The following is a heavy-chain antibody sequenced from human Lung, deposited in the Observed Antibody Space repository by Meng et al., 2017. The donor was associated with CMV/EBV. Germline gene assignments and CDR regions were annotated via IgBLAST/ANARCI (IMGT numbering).Heavy chain of an antibody. D-gene: IGHD6-13*01. CDR2: IKQDGSER. J-gene: IGHJ4*03. CDR1: GFTFTRYW. V-gene: IGHV3-7*01. Sequence: GGSXRLXCAASGFTFTRYWMSWVRQAPGKGLEWVANIKQDGSERHYADSVKGRITISRDNAKNSLYLQTDSLRVEDTAIYYCARIGYSSSSFDYWAKGLLAPFP. CDR3: ARIGYSSSSFDY.